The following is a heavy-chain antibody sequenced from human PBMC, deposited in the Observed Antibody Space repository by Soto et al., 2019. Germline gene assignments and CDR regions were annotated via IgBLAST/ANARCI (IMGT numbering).Heavy chain of an antibody. CDR1: GFTFSNYW. CDR2: IRTDGSIT. CDR3: AKDRLAGNFDY. Sequence: GGSLRLSCVASGFTFSNYWMHWVRQAPGEGLVWVSRIRTDGSITDYADSVKGRFTIARDNAKNTLYLQMSGLRVEDTAVYYCAKDRLAGNFDYWGQGTQVTVSS. V-gene: IGHV3-74*01. J-gene: IGHJ4*02.